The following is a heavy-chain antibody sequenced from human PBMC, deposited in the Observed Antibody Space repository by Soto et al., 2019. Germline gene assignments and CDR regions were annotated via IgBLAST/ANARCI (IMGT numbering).Heavy chain of an antibody. CDR1: GFTFSSYW. J-gene: IGHJ4*02. CDR3: ARTSLMSDFWSGYYIVPFDY. Sequence: GGSLRLSCAASGFTFSSYWMHWVRQAPGKGLVWVSRINSDGSSTSYADSVKGRFTISRDNAKNTLYLQMNSLRAEDTAVYYCARTSLMSDFWSGYYIVPFDYWGQGTLVTVSS. D-gene: IGHD3-3*01. V-gene: IGHV3-74*01. CDR2: INSDGSST.